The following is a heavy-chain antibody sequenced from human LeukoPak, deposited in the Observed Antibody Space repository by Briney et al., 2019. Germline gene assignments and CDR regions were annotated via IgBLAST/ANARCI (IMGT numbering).Heavy chain of an antibody. CDR3: ARDRLPRGYDY. V-gene: IGHV3-66*02. CDR1: GFTVSSNY. D-gene: IGHD3-10*01. Sequence: GGSLRLSCAASGFTVSSNYMSWVRQAPGKGLEWVSVIYSGGSAYYADSVKGRFTISRDNSKNTLYLQMNSLRAEDTAVYYCARDRLPRGYDYWGQGTLVTVSS. J-gene: IGHJ4*02. CDR2: IYSGGSA.